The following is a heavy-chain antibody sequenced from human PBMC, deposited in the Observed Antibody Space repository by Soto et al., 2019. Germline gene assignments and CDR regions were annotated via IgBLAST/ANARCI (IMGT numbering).Heavy chain of an antibody. CDR1: GYTFTSYD. Sequence: GASVQVSCCASGYTFTSYDINWVRQATPREVVWMGWMNPNSGNKGNAHKFHERVTMTRTTSISTAYYEQSSLRNEATAAYYYASGGRGIGSCGWYGVWRGNYYYYGMDVWGQGTTVTVSS. CDR2: MNPNSGNK. J-gene: IGHJ6*02. D-gene: IGHD6-19*01. CDR3: ASGGRGIGSCGWYGVWRGNYYYYGMDV. V-gene: IGHV1-8*01.